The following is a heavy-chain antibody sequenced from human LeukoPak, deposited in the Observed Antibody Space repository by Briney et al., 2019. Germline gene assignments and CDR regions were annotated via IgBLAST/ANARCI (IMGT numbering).Heavy chain of an antibody. J-gene: IGHJ5*02. V-gene: IGHV1-8*01. CDR1: GYTFTSYD. CDR3: ARSLRARGAFTCLVRGCWFDP. Sequence: GASVKVSCKASGYTFTSYDINWVRQATGQGLEWMGWMNPNSGNTGYAQKFQGRVTMTRNTSISTAYMELSSLRSEDTAVYYCARSLRARGAFTCLVRGCWFDPWGQGTLVTVSS. D-gene: IGHD3-10*01. CDR2: MNPNSGNT.